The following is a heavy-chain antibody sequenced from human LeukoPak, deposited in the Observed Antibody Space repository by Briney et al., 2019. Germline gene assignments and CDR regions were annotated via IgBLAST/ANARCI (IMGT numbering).Heavy chain of an antibody. CDR2: ISGSGGST. D-gene: IGHD2-2*01. CDR3: AKDQVPAAIWDWFDP. V-gene: IGHV3-23*01. CDR1: GFTFSSYG. J-gene: IGHJ5*02. Sequence: GGSLRLSCAASGFTFSSYGMHWVRQAPGKGLEWVSAISGSGGSTYYADSVKGRFTISRDNSKNTLYLQMNSLRAEDTAVYYCAKDQVPAAIWDWFDPWGQGTLVTVSS.